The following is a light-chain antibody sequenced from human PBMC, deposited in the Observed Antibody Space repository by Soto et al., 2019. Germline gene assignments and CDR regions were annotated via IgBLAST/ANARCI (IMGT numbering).Light chain of an antibody. CDR3: QQRSNWPLT. J-gene: IGKJ4*01. Sequence: EIVLTQSPATLSLSSGERAILSCRASQSVGSYLAWYQQKPGQAPRLLIYDASNRATDFPARFSGSGSGTDFTLTISSLEPEDFAVYYCQQRSNWPLTFGGGTNVEIK. CDR2: DAS. CDR1: QSVGSY. V-gene: IGKV3-11*01.